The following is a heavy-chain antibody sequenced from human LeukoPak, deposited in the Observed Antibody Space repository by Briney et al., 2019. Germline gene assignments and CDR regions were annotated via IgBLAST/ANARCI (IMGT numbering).Heavy chain of an antibody. D-gene: IGHD5-18*01. J-gene: IGHJ4*02. V-gene: IGHV4-39*01. CDR2: IYYSGNT. CDR3: KLNEPPSEDTAILLDY. CDR1: GGSISNSRFY. Sequence: PSETLSLTCTVSGGSISNSRFYWGWIRQTPGKGLEWIGAIYYSGNTYYNPSLKSRVTVSVDTSKNQFSLKLSSVTAADTAVYYCKLNEPPSEDTAILLDYWGQGTLVTVSS.